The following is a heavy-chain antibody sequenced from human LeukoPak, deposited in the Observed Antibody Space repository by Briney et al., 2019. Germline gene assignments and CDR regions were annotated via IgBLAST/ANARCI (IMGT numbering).Heavy chain of an antibody. CDR1: GFTFSTYE. CDR3: ARSLLGQWLVRRSFDY. J-gene: IGHJ4*02. Sequence: GGSLRLSCEASGFTFSTYEMNWVCQTPRKGLEWVSCICSSGSTIYYADSAKGRFTISRDNGKNSLYLHMNSLRAEDTAVYYGARSLLGQWLVRRSFDYWGQGTLVTVSS. CDR2: ICSSGSTI. V-gene: IGHV3-48*03. D-gene: IGHD6-19*01.